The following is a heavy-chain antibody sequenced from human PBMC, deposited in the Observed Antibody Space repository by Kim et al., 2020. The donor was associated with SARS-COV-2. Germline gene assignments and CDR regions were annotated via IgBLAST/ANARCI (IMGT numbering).Heavy chain of an antibody. CDR3: AREWCGDFTCPGGWYFNL. Sequence: GGPLRLSCAASGFIFSNDDFHCVRQTTGKDLEWVAAIGVAGDTYYSDSARGRFTISRENAKNSLHLQMSSLAAGDTAVYFCAREWCGDFTCPGGWYFNLWGRGTLVTVSS. D-gene: IGHD2-21*01. V-gene: IGHV3-13*01. CDR1: GFIFSNDD. CDR2: IGVAGDT. J-gene: IGHJ2*01.